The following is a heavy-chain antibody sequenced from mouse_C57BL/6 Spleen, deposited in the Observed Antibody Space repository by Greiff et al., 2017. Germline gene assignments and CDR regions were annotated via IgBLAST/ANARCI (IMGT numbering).Heavy chain of an antibody. V-gene: IGHV1-47*01. CDR3: ARFGSSGYWFAY. CDR2: FHPYNDDT. Sequence: VKLVESGAELVKPGASVKMSCKASGYTFTTYPIEWMKQNHGKSLEWIGNFHPYNDDTKYNEKFKGKATLTVEKSSSTVYLELSRLTSDDSAVYYCARFGSSGYWFAYWGQGTLVTVSA. CDR1: GYTFTTYP. J-gene: IGHJ3*01. D-gene: IGHD3-2*02.